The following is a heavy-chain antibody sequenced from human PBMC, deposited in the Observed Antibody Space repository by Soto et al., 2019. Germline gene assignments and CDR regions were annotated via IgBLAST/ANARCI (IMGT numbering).Heavy chain of an antibody. CDR2: IYYSGST. J-gene: IGHJ3*02. CDR3: ARARYDAFVSPAFDI. CDR1: GGSISSGGYY. Sequence: PSETLSLTCTVSGGSISSGGYYWSWIRQHPGKGLEWIGYIYYSGSTYYNPSLKSRVTISVDTSKNQFSLKLSSVTAADTAVYYCARARYDAFVSPAFDIWGQGTMVTVSS. D-gene: IGHD2-2*01. V-gene: IGHV4-31*03.